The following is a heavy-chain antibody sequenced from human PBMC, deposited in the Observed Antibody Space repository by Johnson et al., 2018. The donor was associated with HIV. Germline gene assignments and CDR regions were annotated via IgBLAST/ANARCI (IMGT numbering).Heavy chain of an antibody. CDR1: GFTFSSHG. J-gene: IGHJ3*02. CDR2: ISSSGSTI. CDR3: AREGSYGGGAFDI. V-gene: IGHV3-48*04. Sequence: VQLVESGGGVVQPGGSLRLSCAASGFTFSSHGMHWVRQAPGKGLEWVSYISSSGSTIYYADSVKGRFTISRDNAKNSLYLQMNSLRAEDTAVYYCAREGSYGGGAFDIWGQGTMVTVSS. D-gene: IGHD1-26*01.